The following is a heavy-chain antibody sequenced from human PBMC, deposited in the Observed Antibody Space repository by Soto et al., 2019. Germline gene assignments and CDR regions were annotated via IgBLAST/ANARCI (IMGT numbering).Heavy chain of an antibody. Sequence: QVQLQQWGAGLLKPSETLSLTCAVYGGSFSGYYWSWIRQPPGKGLEWIGEINHSGSTNYNLSLKSRVTISVDTSKNQFSLKLSSVTAADTAVYYCARGHPLDSSSWMVRYYYYMDVWGKGTTVTVSS. J-gene: IGHJ6*03. CDR1: GGSFSGYY. D-gene: IGHD6-13*01. CDR2: INHSGST. CDR3: ARGHPLDSSSWMVRYYYYMDV. V-gene: IGHV4-34*01.